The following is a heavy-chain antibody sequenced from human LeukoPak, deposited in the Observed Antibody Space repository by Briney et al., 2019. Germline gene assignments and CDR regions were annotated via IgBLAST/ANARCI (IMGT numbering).Heavy chain of an antibody. CDR1: GFTFSSYS. D-gene: IGHD6-13*01. J-gene: IGHJ4*02. CDR2: ISSSSSYI. Sequence: GGSLRLSCAASGFTFSSYSMNWVRQAPGKGLEWVSSISSSSSYIYYADSVKGRFTISRDNSKNTLYLQMNSLRAEDTAVYYCARDSSRAFDYWGQGTLVTVSS. CDR3: ARDSSRAFDY. V-gene: IGHV3-21*04.